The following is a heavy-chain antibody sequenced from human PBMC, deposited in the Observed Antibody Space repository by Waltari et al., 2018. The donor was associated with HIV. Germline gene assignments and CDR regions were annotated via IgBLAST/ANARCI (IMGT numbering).Heavy chain of an antibody. V-gene: IGHV1-8*01. CDR3: ATYCSGGSCLHYYGMDV. CDR2: MNPNSGNT. CDR1: GYTFTSYD. Sequence: QVQLVQSGAEVKKPGASVKVSCKASGYTFTSYDINWVRQATGQGLEWMGWMNPNSGNTGYAQKFQGRVTMTRNTSISTAYMELSSLRSEDTAVYYCATYCSGGSCLHYYGMDVWGQGTTVTVSS. D-gene: IGHD2-15*01. J-gene: IGHJ6*02.